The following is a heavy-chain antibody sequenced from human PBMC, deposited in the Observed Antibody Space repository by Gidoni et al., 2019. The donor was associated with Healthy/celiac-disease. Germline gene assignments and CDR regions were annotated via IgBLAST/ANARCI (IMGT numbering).Heavy chain of an antibody. D-gene: IGHD3-10*01. CDR2: IYYSGCT. V-gene: IGHV4-39*01. CDR1: GGSISSSSYY. CDR3: ARHESRVVREPLGDY. Sequence: QLQLLASGPGLVKPSETLSLTCTVPGGSISSSSYYLGRLRQPPGKGLEWIGSIYYSGCTYYNTCLESRVTFSVDTSKNQFSLKLSAVTAADTAVYYCARHESRVVREPLGDYWGQGTLVTVSS. J-gene: IGHJ4*02.